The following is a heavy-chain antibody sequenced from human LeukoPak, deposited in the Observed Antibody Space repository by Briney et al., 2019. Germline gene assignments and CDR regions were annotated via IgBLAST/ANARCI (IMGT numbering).Heavy chain of an antibody. CDR2: IYYSGST. D-gene: IGHD3-9*01. CDR3: ARDTPNLYDILTGYYQNNWFDR. Sequence: PSETLSLTCTVSGGSISSSSYYWGWIRQPPGKGLEWIGSIYYSGSTYYNPSLKSRVTISVDTSKNQFSLKLSSVTAADTAVYYCARDTPNLYDILTGYYQNNWFDRWGQGTLVTVSS. CDR1: GGSISSSSYY. V-gene: IGHV4-39*07. J-gene: IGHJ5*02.